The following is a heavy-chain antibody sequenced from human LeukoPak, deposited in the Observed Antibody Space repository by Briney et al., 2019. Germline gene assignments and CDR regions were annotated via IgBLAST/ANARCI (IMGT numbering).Heavy chain of an antibody. CDR1: GFTFTSSA. CDR2: IVVGSGNT. Sequence: SVKVSCKASGFTFTSSAMQWVRQARGQRLEWIGWIVVGSGNTNYAQKFQERVTITRDMSTSTAYMELSSLRSEDTAAYYCAADTLLSYYYMDVWGKGTTVTVSS. D-gene: IGHD3-10*01. V-gene: IGHV1-58*02. CDR3: AADTLLSYYYMDV. J-gene: IGHJ6*03.